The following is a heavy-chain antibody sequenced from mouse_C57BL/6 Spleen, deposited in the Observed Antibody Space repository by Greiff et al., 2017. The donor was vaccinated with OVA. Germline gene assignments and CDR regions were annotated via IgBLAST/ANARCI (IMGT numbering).Heavy chain of an antibody. J-gene: IGHJ2*01. CDR1: GYTFTSYW. V-gene: IGHV1-52*01. CDR3: ARGVYYEYDGAFYYFDY. D-gene: IGHD2-4*01. CDR2: IDPSDSET. Sequence: QVQLQQPGAELVRPGSSVKLSCKASGYTFTSYWMHWVKQRPIQGLEWIGNIDPSDSETHYNQKFKDKATLTVDKSSSTAYMQLSSLTSEDSAVYYCARGVYYEYDGAFYYFDYWGQGTTLTVSS.